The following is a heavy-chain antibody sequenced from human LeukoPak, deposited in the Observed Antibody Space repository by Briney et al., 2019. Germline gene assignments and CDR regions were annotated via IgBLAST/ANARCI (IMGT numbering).Heavy chain of an antibody. CDR1: GYTFTGYY. CDR2: INPNSGGT. Sequence: EASVKVSCKASGYTFTGYYMHWVRQAPGQGLEWMGWINPNSGGTKYAQKFQGRVTMTTDTSISTAYMELSRLRSDDTAVYYCARDNYCSGGSCYIPYYYYYMDVWGKGTTVTVSS. J-gene: IGHJ6*03. V-gene: IGHV1-2*02. CDR3: ARDNYCSGGSCYIPYYYYYMDV. D-gene: IGHD2-15*01.